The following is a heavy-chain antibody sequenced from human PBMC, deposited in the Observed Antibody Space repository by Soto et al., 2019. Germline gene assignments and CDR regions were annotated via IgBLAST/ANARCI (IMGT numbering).Heavy chain of an antibody. CDR3: ARDRRYYGSGGGYYGMDV. CDR1: GGSISSGGYY. D-gene: IGHD3-10*01. CDR2: IYYSGST. V-gene: IGHV4-31*03. Sequence: QVQLQESGPGLVKPSQTLSLTCTVSGGSISSGGYYWSWIRQHPGKGLEWIGYIYYSGSTYYNPSLKSRVTISVDTSKNQFSLKLSSVTAAETAVYYCARDRRYYGSGGGYYGMDVWGQGTTVTVSS. J-gene: IGHJ6*02.